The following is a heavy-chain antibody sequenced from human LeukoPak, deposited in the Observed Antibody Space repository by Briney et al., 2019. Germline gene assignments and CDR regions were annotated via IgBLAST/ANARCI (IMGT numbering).Heavy chain of an antibody. J-gene: IGHJ4*02. Sequence: SSETLSLTCTVSGDSISRSSYYWGWIRQPPGKGLEWIGSIYYSGSTYYNPSLKSRVTMSVDTSKSQLSLKLSSVTAADTALYYCARRESGRGFDYWGQGTLVTISS. CDR1: GDSISRSSYY. V-gene: IGHV4-39*01. D-gene: IGHD1-26*01. CDR2: IYYSGST. CDR3: ARRESGRGFDY.